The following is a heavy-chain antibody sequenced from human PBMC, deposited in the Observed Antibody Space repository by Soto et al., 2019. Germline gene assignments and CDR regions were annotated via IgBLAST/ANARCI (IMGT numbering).Heavy chain of an antibody. D-gene: IGHD4-17*01. CDR1: GGSFSGYY. CDR2: IYYSGST. Sequence: PSETLSLTCAVYGGSFSGYYWSWIRQPPGKGLEWIGYIYYSGSTYYNPSLKSRVTISVDTSKNQFSLKLSSVTAADTAVYYCARRYGDCFDYWGQGTLVTVSS. CDR3: ARRYGDCFDY. J-gene: IGHJ4*02. V-gene: IGHV4-34*01.